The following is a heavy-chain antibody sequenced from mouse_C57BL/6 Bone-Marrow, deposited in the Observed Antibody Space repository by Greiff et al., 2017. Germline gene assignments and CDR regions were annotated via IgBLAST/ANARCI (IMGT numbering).Heavy chain of an antibody. Sequence: VQLQQSGAELVRPGASVKLSCTASGFNIKDYYMHWVKQRPEQGLEWIGRIDPEDGDTEYAPQFQGKATMTADTSSNTAYLQLSSLTSEDTAVYYCTVYYYGSSPYYFDYWGQGTTLTVSS. CDR2: IDPEDGDT. CDR3: TVYYYGSSPYYFDY. D-gene: IGHD1-1*01. CDR1: GFNIKDYY. J-gene: IGHJ2*01. V-gene: IGHV14-1*01.